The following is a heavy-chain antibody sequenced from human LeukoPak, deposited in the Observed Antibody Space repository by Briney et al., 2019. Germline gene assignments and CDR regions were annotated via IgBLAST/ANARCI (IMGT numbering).Heavy chain of an antibody. CDR3: AREGFDGGNSLDY. Sequence: PGGSLRLSCAASGFTFSSYWMHWVRQAPGKGLVLVSRVNSDGSSTSYADSVKGRFTISRDNAKNTLYLQMNSLRAEDTAVYYCAREGFDGGNSLDYWGQGTLVTVSS. V-gene: IGHV3-74*01. CDR2: VNSDGSST. J-gene: IGHJ4*02. CDR1: GFTFSSYW. D-gene: IGHD4-23*01.